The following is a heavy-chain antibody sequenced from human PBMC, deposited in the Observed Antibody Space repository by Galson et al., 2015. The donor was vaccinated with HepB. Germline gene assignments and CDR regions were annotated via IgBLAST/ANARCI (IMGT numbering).Heavy chain of an antibody. J-gene: IGHJ6*02. CDR2: IIPIFGTA. CDR3: SRATELYSSSWQTGDYYYYGMDV. V-gene: IGHV1-69*13. CDR1: GGTFSSYA. Sequence: SVKVSCKASGGTFSSYAISWVRQAPGQGLEWMGGIIPIFGTANYAQKFQGRVTITADESTSTAYIELSSLRSEDTAVYYCSRATELYSSSWQTGDYYYYGMDVWGQGTTVTVSS. D-gene: IGHD6-13*01.